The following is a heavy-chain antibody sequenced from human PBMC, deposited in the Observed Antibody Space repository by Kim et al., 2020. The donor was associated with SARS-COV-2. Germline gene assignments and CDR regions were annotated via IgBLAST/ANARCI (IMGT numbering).Heavy chain of an antibody. V-gene: IGHV4-31*03. D-gene: IGHD3-10*01. CDR2: IFYSGST. Sequence: SETLSLTCTVSGGSISSGGYFWSWIRQHPGKGPEWIGCIFYSGSTYYNPSLKSRVTISLDTSKSHFSLQLSSVTAADTAVYYCARGDGYYGSGSGIDYWGQGTLVTVSS. CDR1: GGSISSGGYF. J-gene: IGHJ4*02. CDR3: ARGDGYYGSGSGIDY.